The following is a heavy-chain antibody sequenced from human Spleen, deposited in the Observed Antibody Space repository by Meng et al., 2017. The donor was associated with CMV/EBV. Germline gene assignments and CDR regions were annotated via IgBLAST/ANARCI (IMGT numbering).Heavy chain of an antibody. CDR3: ASLGYSEDY. CDR1: GGSFSGYY. V-gene: IGHV4-34*01. J-gene: IGHJ4*02. CDR2: IYYSGST. Sequence: SETLSLTCAVYGGSFSGYYWSWIRQPPGKGLEWIGSIYYSGSTYYNPSLKSRVTISVDTSKNQFSLKLSSVTAADTAVYYCASLGYSEDYWGQGTLVTVSS. D-gene: IGHD6-13*01.